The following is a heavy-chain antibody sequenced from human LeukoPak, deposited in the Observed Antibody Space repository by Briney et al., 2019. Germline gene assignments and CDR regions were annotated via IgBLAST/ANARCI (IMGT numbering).Heavy chain of an antibody. Sequence: GGSLTLSCVASGLTFANSAMHWVRQAPGKGLEWVTFISFDGSAKYYADAAKGRFAISRDNSKNTLYLEMSSLGLQDTAVYFCVEERDRAGYFRYWGQGILVTVSS. CDR3: VEERDRAGYFRY. J-gene: IGHJ4*02. D-gene: IGHD6-19*01. CDR1: GLTFANSA. V-gene: IGHV3-30*18. CDR2: ISFDGSAK.